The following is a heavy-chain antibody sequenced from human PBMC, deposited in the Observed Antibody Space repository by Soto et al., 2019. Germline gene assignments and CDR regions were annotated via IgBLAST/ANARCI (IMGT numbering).Heavy chain of an antibody. J-gene: IGHJ3*02. CDR1: GFAVSSNY. CDR2: VHSDGST. D-gene: IGHD3-22*01. CDR3: NRGGYVGAFDI. Sequence: PGGSLRLSCIVSGFAVSSNYMGWVRQAPGKGLEWVSLVHSDGSTYFADSVRGRFTIFRDNSKNTLYLQLTSLRAEDTAVYYCNRGGYVGAFDIWGQGAMVTVSS. V-gene: IGHV3-53*01.